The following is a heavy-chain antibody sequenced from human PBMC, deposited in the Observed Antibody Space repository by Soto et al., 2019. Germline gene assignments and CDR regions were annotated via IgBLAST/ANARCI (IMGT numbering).Heavy chain of an antibody. J-gene: IGHJ4*02. Sequence: GESLKISCKGSGYSFNNYWIGWVRQMPGRGLEWMGIIYPGDSDTRYSPSFRGQVTISADKSISSAYLQWSSLKASDTAMYYCARQDGYALYYFDSWGQGTLVTVSS. V-gene: IGHV5-51*01. CDR3: ARQDGYALYYFDS. D-gene: IGHD5-12*01. CDR1: GYSFNNYW. CDR2: IYPGDSDT.